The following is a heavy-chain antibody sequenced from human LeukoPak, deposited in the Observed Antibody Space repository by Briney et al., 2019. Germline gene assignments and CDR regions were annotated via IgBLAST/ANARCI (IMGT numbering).Heavy chain of an antibody. Sequence: ASVKVSCKASGYTFTGYYMHWVRQAPGQGLEWMGWINPNSGGTNYAQKFQGRVTMTRDTSISTAYMELSRLRSDDTAVYYCARDQGSHTYYYYYMDVWGKGTTATVSS. J-gene: IGHJ6*03. V-gene: IGHV1-2*02. CDR1: GYTFTGYY. CDR2: INPNSGGT. CDR3: ARDQGSHTYYYYYMDV. D-gene: IGHD6-13*01.